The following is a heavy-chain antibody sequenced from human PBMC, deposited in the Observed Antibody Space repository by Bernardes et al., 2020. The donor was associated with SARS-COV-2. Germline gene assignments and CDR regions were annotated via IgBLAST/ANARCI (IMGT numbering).Heavy chain of an antibody. Sequence: GGSLRLSCSASGFTFSSYSISWVRQAPGKVLEWVSAIICSGASTYYAVSVNGRFTISRDNSKNTLYLQMNSLRAEDTAVYYFAKDLYSSSWYDPRLIYYFDYWGQGTLVTVSS. D-gene: IGHD6-13*01. V-gene: IGHV3-23*01. J-gene: IGHJ4*02. CDR3: AKDLYSSSWYDPRLIYYFDY. CDR2: IICSGAST. CDR1: GFTFSSYS.